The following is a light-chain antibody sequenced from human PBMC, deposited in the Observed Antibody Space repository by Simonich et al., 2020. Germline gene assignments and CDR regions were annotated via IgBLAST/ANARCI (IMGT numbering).Light chain of an antibody. J-gene: IGKJ5*01. CDR1: QSVSSN. V-gene: IGKV3-15*01. Sequence: EIVMTQSPATLSVSPGERATLSCRASQSVSSNLACYQQKPGRAPRLLIYGASTRATGIPARFSGSGSGTEFTLTISSMQSEDFAVYYCQQYNNWPPITFGQGTRLEIK. CDR2: GAS. CDR3: QQYNNWPPIT.